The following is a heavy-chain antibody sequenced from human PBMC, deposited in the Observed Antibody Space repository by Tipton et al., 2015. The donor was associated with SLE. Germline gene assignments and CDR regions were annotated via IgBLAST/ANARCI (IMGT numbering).Heavy chain of an antibody. J-gene: IGHJ6*02. Sequence: TLSLTCSVSGGSISSHYWIWIRQPPGKGLEWIGYISYGGGTNYNPSLKSRVTISVDTAKDQFSLKLTSVTAADTAVYYCARGLLTWRGAIVGFGVWGQGTTVNVSS. CDR1: GGSISSHY. CDR2: ISYGGGT. CDR3: ARGLLTWRGAIVGFGV. V-gene: IGHV4-59*08. D-gene: IGHD2-21*01.